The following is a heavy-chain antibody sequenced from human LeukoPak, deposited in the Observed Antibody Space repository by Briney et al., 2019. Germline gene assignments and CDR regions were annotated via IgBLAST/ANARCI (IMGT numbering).Heavy chain of an antibody. CDR3: ARDAEQRGYFDY. Sequence: GGSLRLSCAASGFTFRTYEMNWVRRAPGKGLEWVAYISSSGITIYYADSVKGRFTISRDTVKNSLYLQMKSLRAEDTAVYYCARDAEQRGYFDYWGQGTLVTVSS. CDR1: GFTFRTYE. J-gene: IGHJ4*02. D-gene: IGHD6-25*01. V-gene: IGHV3-48*03. CDR2: ISSSGITI.